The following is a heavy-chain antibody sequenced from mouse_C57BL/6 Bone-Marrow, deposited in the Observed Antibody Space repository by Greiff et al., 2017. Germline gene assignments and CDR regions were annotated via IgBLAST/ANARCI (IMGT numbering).Heavy chain of an antibody. CDR3: TTRYYGSRWYYYCAMDY. J-gene: IGHJ4*01. Sequence: VQLQQSGAELVRPGASVKLSCTASGFTFTDDYMHWVKQRPEQGLEWIGWIDPENGDTEYASKFQGKATLTADKSSTTAYLQLSSLTSEDMAVYYCTTRYYGSRWYYYCAMDYWGQGTSVTVSS. D-gene: IGHD1-1*01. V-gene: IGHV14-4*01. CDR1: GFTFTDDY. CDR2: IDPENGDT.